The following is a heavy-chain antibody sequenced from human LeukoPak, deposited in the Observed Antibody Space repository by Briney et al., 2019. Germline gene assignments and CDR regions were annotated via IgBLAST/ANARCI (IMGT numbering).Heavy chain of an antibody. Sequence: SETLSLTCTVSGGSISSSSYYWGWIRQPPGKGLEWIGSIYYSGSTYYNPSLKSRVTISVDTSKNQFSLKLSSVTAADTAVYYCAIAGYSYGTALFDYWGQGTMVTVSS. CDR2: IYYSGST. D-gene: IGHD5-18*01. CDR1: GGSISSSSYY. J-gene: IGHJ4*02. V-gene: IGHV4-39*01. CDR3: AIAGYSYGTALFDY.